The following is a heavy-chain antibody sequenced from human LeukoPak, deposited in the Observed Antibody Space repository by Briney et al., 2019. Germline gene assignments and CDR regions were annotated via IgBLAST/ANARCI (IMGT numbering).Heavy chain of an antibody. J-gene: IGHJ4*02. V-gene: IGHV3-23*01. Sequence: QPGGSLRLSCAASGFTFSSYAMSWVRQAPGKGPEWVSAISGSGGSTYYADSVKGRFTISRDNSKNTLYLQMNSLRAEDTAVYYCAKGGYCSGGSCYSDYFDYWGQGTLVTVSS. D-gene: IGHD2-15*01. CDR3: AKGGYCSGGSCYSDYFDY. CDR2: ISGSGGST. CDR1: GFTFSSYA.